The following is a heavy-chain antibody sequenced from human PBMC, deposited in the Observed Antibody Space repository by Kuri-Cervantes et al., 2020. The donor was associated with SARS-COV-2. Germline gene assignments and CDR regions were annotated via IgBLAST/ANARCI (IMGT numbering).Heavy chain of an antibody. Sequence: SETLSLTCTVSGGSISSYYWSWIRQPPGKGLEWIGYIYYSGSTNYNPSLKSRVTISVDTSKNQFSLKLSSVTAADTAEYYCARVSRPYYFDYWGQGTLVTVSS. CDR1: GGSISSYY. J-gene: IGHJ4*02. CDR3: ARVSRPYYFDY. V-gene: IGHV4-59*01. CDR2: IYYSGST.